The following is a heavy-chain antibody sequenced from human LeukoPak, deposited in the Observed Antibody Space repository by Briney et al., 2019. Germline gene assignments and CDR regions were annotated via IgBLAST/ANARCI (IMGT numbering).Heavy chain of an antibody. V-gene: IGHV4-59*10. D-gene: IGHD2-21*02. CDR1: GGSFSSYY. CDR2: IYTSGST. CDR3: ARSYCGGDCYEFDY. Sequence: SETLSLTCAVYGGSFSSYYWSWIRQPAGKGLEWIGRIYTSGSTNYNPSLKSRVTMSVDTSKSQFSLKLSSVTAADTAVYYCARSYCGGDCYEFDYWGQGTLVTVSS. J-gene: IGHJ4*02.